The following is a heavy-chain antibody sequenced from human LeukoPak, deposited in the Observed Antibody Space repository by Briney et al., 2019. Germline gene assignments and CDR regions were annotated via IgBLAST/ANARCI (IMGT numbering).Heavy chain of an antibody. J-gene: IGHJ4*02. CDR2: INPSAGST. V-gene: IGHV1-46*01. CDR3: ARNPPYSGSYGGDDDYFDY. Sequence: ASVKVSCKASGYTFTSYYIHWVRQAPGQGLEWMGLINPSAGSTNYAQKLQGRVTMTTDTSTSTAYMELRSLRSDDTAVYYCARNPPYSGSYGGDDDYFDYWGQGTLVTVSS. CDR1: GYTFTSYY. D-gene: IGHD1-26*01.